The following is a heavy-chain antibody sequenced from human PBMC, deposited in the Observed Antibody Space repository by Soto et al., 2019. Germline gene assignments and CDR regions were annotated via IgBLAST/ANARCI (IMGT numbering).Heavy chain of an antibody. D-gene: IGHD1-1*01. CDR3: VRGKSVLYLDL. V-gene: IGHV1-2*02. J-gene: IGHJ1*01. CDR2: INPKNGGI. CDR1: GYTFTGYY. Sequence: GASVKFSCKASGYTFTGYYMHWVRQAPGQGLECMGWINPKNGGINYAQKFQGRVTMTRXTXXNXXXMXLXXLNXNDSAIYYCVRGKSVLYLDLWGRGSQVTVSS.